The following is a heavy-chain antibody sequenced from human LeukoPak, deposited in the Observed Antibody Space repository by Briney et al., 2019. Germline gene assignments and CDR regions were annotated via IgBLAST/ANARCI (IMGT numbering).Heavy chain of an antibody. CDR1: GYTFTSYD. Sequence: ASVKVSCKASGYTFTSYDISWVRQAPGQGLEWMGWISAYNGNTNYAQKLQGRVTMTTDTSTSTAYMELRSLRSDDTAVYYCARDRVEAAAGHGFDYWGQGTLVTVSS. CDR2: ISAYNGNT. CDR3: ARDRVEAAAGHGFDY. D-gene: IGHD6-13*01. J-gene: IGHJ4*02. V-gene: IGHV1-18*01.